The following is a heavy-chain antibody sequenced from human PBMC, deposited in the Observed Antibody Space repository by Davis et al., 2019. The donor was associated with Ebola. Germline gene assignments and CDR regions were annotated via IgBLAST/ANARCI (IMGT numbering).Heavy chain of an antibody. CDR3: ARKTSSGYRDFDY. CDR1: GFAFSRYA. D-gene: IGHD3-22*01. Sequence: PGGSLRLSCAGSGFAFSRYAMSWVRLTPGKGLEWVSSISDSGDRTYYEDSVKGRFTISRDNSKNTLYLQMNSLRAEDTAVYYCARKTSSGYRDFDYWGQGTLVTVSS. J-gene: IGHJ4*02. V-gene: IGHV3-23*01. CDR2: ISDSGDRT.